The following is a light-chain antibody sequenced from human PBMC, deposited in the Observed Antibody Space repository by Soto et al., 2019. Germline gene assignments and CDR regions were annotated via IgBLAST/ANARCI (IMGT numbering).Light chain of an antibody. V-gene: IGKV1-12*01. J-gene: IGKJ1*01. CDR1: QNIDNW. CDR3: QHLNNFPRT. CDR2: AAS. Sequence: DIQMTQSPSSVSASVGDRVTITCRASQNIDNWLAWYQQSPGKAPKLLSYAASSLHSGVPSRFSGSGSGTDFTLTISSLQPEDFATYFCQHLNNFPRTFGQGTKVEIK.